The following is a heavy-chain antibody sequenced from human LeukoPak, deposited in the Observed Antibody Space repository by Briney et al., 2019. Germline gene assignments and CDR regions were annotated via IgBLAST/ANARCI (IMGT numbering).Heavy chain of an antibody. J-gene: IGHJ4*02. CDR3: ARVVGGWYAFDS. D-gene: IGHD6-19*01. CDR1: GYTFISYF. CDR2: INPSGGST. V-gene: IGHV1-46*01. Sequence: ASVKVSCKASGYTFISYFMHWVRQAPGQGLDWMGIINPSGGSTSYAQKFQGRVTMTSDTSTSTVYMELSSLTSEDTAMYYCARVVGGWYAFDSWGQGTLVTVSS.